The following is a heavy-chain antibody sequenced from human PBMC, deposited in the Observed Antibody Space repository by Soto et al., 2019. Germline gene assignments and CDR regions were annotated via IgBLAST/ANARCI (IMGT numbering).Heavy chain of an antibody. CDR2: ISYDGSNK. V-gene: IGHV3-30-3*01. D-gene: IGHD1-26*01. CDR3: ARDRWELGAGVYYYGMDV. CDR1: GFTFSSYA. Sequence: GGSLRLSCAASGFTFSSYAMHWVRQAPGKGLEWVAVISYDGSNKYYADSVKGRFTISRDNSKNTLYLQMNSLRAEDTAVYYCARDRWELGAGVYYYGMDVWGQGTTVTVSS. J-gene: IGHJ6*02.